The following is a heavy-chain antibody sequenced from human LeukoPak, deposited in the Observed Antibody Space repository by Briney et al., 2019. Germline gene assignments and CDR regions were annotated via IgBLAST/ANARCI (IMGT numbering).Heavy chain of an antibody. Sequence: SVKVSCKASGFTFTSSAMQWVRQARGQRLEWIGWIVVGSGNTSYAQKFQERVTITRDMSTSTAYMELSSLRSEDTAVYYCAAVPWGVATITLIDYWGQGTLVTVSS. V-gene: IGHV1-58*02. CDR3: AAVPWGVATITLIDY. J-gene: IGHJ4*02. D-gene: IGHD5-12*01. CDR1: GFTFTSSA. CDR2: IVVGSGNT.